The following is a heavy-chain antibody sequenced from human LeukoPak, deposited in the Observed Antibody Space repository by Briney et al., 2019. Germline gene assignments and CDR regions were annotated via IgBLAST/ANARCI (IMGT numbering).Heavy chain of an antibody. V-gene: IGHV5-51*01. D-gene: IGHD5-24*01. CDR3: ARHSVAGRDGYKFSLDY. Sequence: KVGESLKISCKGSGYSFTSYWIGWVRQMPGKGLEWMGIIYPGDSDTRYSPSFQGQVTISADKSISTAYLQWSSLKASDTAMYYCARHSVAGRDGYKFSLDYWGQGTLVTVSS. CDR1: GYSFTSYW. J-gene: IGHJ4*02. CDR2: IYPGDSDT.